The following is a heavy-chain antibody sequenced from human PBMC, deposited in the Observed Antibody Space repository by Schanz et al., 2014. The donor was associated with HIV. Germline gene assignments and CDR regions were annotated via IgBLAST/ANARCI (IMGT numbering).Heavy chain of an antibody. CDR2: ISGNTNYI. V-gene: IGHV3-21*01. CDR3: ARGRNGMGV. CDR1: GFIFSSYT. Sequence: EVQLVESGGGVVQPGRSLRLSCAASGFIFSSYTMYWIRQSPGKGLEWVASISGNTNYIYYADSVKGRFTISRDNSNNTLYLQMNSLTVDDTAVYYCARGRNGMGVWGPGTTVTVSS. J-gene: IGHJ6*02.